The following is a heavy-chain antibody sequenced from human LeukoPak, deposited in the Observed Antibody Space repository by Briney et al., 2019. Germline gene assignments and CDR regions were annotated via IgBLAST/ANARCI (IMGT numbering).Heavy chain of an antibody. D-gene: IGHD5-18*01. V-gene: IGHV4-30-4*08. J-gene: IGHJ4*02. CDR1: GGSISSGDYF. CDR3: ARARGYSYGPDY. Sequence: PSQTLSLTCTVSGGSISSGDYFWSWIRQPPGKGLEWIGYIYNSGSTYYNPSLRSRVTISVDTSKNQFSLKLSSVTAADTAVYYCARARGYSYGPDYWGQGTQVTVSS. CDR2: IYNSGST.